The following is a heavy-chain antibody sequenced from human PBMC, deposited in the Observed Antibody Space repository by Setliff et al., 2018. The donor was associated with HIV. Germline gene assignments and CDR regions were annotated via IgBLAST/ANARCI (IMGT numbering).Heavy chain of an antibody. Sequence: GASVKVSCEASGFTFSSYWMSWVRQAPGKGLEWVANIKQDGSEKYYVDSVKGRFTISRDNAKNSLYLQMNSLRAEDTAVYYCARLTAAGRGYYFDYWGQGTLVTVSS. J-gene: IGHJ4*02. CDR2: IKQDGSEK. V-gene: IGHV3-7*03. D-gene: IGHD6-13*01. CDR3: ARLTAAGRGYYFDY. CDR1: GFTFSSYW.